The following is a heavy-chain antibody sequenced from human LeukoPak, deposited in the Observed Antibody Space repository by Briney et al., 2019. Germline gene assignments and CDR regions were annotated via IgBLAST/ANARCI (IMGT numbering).Heavy chain of an antibody. J-gene: IGHJ6*03. D-gene: IGHD3/OR15-3a*01. V-gene: IGHV1-8*01. CDR2: MNPYSGNT. CDR1: RYTFTSYD. CDR3: ARTRSWTTNSYYYMDV. Sequence: ASVKVSCKASRYTFTSYDINWVRQATGQGLEWMGWMNPYSGNTGYAQQFQGRVTMTKNNSITTAYMELSSLRSEDTAVYYCARTRSWTTNSYYYMDVWGKGTTVTVSS.